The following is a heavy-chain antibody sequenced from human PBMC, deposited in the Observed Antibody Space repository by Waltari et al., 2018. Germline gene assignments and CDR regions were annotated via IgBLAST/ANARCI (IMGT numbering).Heavy chain of an antibody. D-gene: IGHD1-26*01. J-gene: IGHJ3*02. Sequence: QVQLVQSGAEVKKPGSSVTVSSQAAACTFSSYAISWVRQAPGQGLEWMGGIIPIFGTANYAQKFQGRVTITADESTSTAYMELSSLRSEDTAVYYCARDLKDGLVGATSFAFDIWGQGTMVTVSS. CDR1: ACTFSSYA. CDR3: ARDLKDGLVGATSFAFDI. CDR2: IIPIFGTA. V-gene: IGHV1-69*12.